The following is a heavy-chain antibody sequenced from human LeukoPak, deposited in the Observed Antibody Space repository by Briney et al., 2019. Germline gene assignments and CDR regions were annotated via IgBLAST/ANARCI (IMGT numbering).Heavy chain of an antibody. V-gene: IGHV4-59*01. CDR2: IYYRGST. D-gene: IGHD3-22*01. Sequence: SETLSLTCTVSGGSISGYYWSWIRQPPEKGLEWIGYIYYRGSTNYNPSPKSRVTISLDTSKNQFSLKLSSVTAADTAVYYCARADYDTSAYYYTFDYWGQGTLVTVSS. CDR1: GGSISGYY. J-gene: IGHJ4*02. CDR3: ARADYDTSAYYYTFDY.